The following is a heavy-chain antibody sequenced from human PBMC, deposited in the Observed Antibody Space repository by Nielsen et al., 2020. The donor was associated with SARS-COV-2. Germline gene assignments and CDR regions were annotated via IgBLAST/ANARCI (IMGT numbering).Heavy chain of an antibody. Sequence: GESLKISCAASGFTFSSYAMSWVRQAPGKGLEWVSAISGSGGSTYYADSVKGRFTISRDNSKNTLYLQMNSLRAEDTAVYYCAREGEGVQGKYDILTGYLGGWYYYGMDVWGQGTTVTVSS. D-gene: IGHD3-9*01. CDR2: ISGSGGST. J-gene: IGHJ6*02. V-gene: IGHV3-23*01. CDR3: AREGEGVQGKYDILTGYLGGWYYYGMDV. CDR1: GFTFSSYA.